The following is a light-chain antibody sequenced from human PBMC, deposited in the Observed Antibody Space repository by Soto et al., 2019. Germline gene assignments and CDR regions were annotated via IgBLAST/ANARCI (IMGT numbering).Light chain of an antibody. CDR1: QSVSSNY. J-gene: IGKJ1*01. CDR3: QQYGSSPPT. V-gene: IGKV3-20*01. CDR2: GAS. Sequence: EIVLTQSPGTLSLSPGERATLSCRASQSVSSNYLAWYQQKPGQAPRLLIYGASSRATGIPDRFSGSGSGTDFTLTIRRLEPEDFALYYCQQYGSSPPTFGQGTKVDIK.